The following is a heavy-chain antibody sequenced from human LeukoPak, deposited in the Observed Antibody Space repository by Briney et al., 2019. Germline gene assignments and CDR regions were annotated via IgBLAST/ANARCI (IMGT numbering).Heavy chain of an antibody. V-gene: IGHV3-23*01. D-gene: IGHD3-22*01. CDR3: AKPSYYDSSGYYSYYFDY. Sequence: PGGSLRLSCAASGFTFSSYAMSWVRQAPGKGLEWVSAISGSGGSTYYADSVKGRFTISRDNPKNTLYLQMNSLRAEDTAVYYCAKPSYYDSSGYYSYYFDYWGQGTLVTVSS. CDR2: ISGSGGST. CDR1: GFTFSSYA. J-gene: IGHJ4*02.